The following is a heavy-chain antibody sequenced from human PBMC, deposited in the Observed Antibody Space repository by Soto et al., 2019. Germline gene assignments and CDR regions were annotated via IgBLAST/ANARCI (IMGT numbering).Heavy chain of an antibody. CDR3: APHPPYGPLDH. J-gene: IGHJ4*02. V-gene: IGHV4-39*01. Sequence: SETLSLTCTVSGGSISSSSNHWGWIRQPPGKGLEWIGNIYYSENTYYNPSLKSRVTISVDTSKNQFSLRLTSVTAADTAVYYWAPHPPYGPLDHWGQGTLDTVSS. CDR1: GGSISSSSNH. D-gene: IGHD4-17*01. CDR2: IYYSENT.